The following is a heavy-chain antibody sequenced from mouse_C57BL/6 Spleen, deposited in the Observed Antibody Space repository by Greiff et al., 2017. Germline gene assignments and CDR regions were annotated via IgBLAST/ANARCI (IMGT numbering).Heavy chain of an antibody. V-gene: IGHV1-63*01. CDR3: ARREAEGYFDV. J-gene: IGHJ1*03. CDR1: GYTFTNYW. Sequence: QVQLQQSGAELVRPGTSVKMSCKASGYTFTNYWIGWAKQRPGHGLEWIGDIYPGGGYTNYNEKFKGKATLTADKSSSTAYMQCSSLTSEDSAIYYGARREAEGYFDVWGKGTTVTVSS. CDR2: IYPGGGYT.